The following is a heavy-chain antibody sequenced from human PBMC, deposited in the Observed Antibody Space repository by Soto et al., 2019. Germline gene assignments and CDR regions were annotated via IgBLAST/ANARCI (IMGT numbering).Heavy chain of an antibody. V-gene: IGHV4-59*01. CDR2: IYYSGST. CDR3: ARSTNYYDSSGYYYRGPFDY. CDR1: GGSISSYY. D-gene: IGHD3-22*01. J-gene: IGHJ4*02. Sequence: PSETLSLTCTVSGGSISSYYWSWIRQPPGKGLEWIGYIYYSGSTNYNPSLKSRVTISVDTSKNQFSLKLSSVTAADTAVYYCARSTNYYDSSGYYYRGPFDYWGQGTLVTVS.